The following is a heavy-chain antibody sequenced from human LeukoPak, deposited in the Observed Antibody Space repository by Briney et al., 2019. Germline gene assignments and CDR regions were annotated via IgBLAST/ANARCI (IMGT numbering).Heavy chain of an antibody. V-gene: IGHV4-4*02. J-gene: IGHJ4*02. CDR1: GGSISSSNW. Sequence: KPSETLSLTCGVFGGSISSSNWWSWLRRPPGKGLEWIGEIYHSGSTNYNPPLKSRVTISVDKSKSQFSLKLSSVTAADTAVYYCARKRYSSPYFFDYWGPGTLVTVCS. D-gene: IGHD3-10*01. CDR3: ARKRYSSPYFFDY. CDR2: IYHSGST.